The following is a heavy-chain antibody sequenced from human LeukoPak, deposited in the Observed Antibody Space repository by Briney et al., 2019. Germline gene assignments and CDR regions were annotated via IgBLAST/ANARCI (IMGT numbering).Heavy chain of an antibody. Sequence: ASVKVSCKASGYTFTGYYMHWVRQAPGQGLEWMGWINPNSGGTNYAQKFQGRVTMTRDTSISTAYMELSRLRSDDTAVYCCARDVVAAAGTPSLNYYYYGMDVWGQGTTVTVSS. CDR3: ARDVVAAAGTPSLNYYYYGMDV. D-gene: IGHD6-13*01. CDR2: INPNSGGT. CDR1: GYTFTGYY. J-gene: IGHJ6*02. V-gene: IGHV1-2*02.